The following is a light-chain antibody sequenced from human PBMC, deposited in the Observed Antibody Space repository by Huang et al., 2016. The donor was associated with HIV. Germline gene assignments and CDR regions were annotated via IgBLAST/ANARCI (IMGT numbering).Light chain of an antibody. CDR3: QQSYSTPPT. Sequence: DIQMTQFPSSLSASVGDRVNITCRASQNINYFLNLFQQKPGKAPKLLIYTASFLQSGVPSRFSGSGSGTDFTLTISSLQPEDFATYYCQQSYSTPPTFGQGSKLEIK. CDR1: QNINYF. CDR2: TAS. J-gene: IGKJ2*01. V-gene: IGKV1-39*01.